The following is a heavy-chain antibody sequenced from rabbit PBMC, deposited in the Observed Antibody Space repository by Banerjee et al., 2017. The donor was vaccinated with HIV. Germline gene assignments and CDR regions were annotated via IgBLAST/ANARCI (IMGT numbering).Heavy chain of an antibody. CDR2: IYTGSGST. V-gene: IGHV1S45*01. J-gene: IGHJ4*01. D-gene: IGHD4-1*01. Sequence: QEQLMESRGGLVQPGGSLTLSCKASGFDFSRYQMSWVRQAPGKGLEWIGTIYTGSGSTYYASWAKGRFTISKTSSTTVTLQMTSLTAADTATYFCARDLAGVVGWNLNLWGPGTLVT. CDR3: ARDLAGVVGWNLNL. CDR1: GFDFSRYQ.